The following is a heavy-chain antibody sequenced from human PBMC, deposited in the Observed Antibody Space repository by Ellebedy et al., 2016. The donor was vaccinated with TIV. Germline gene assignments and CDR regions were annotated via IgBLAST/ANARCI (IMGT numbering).Heavy chain of an antibody. D-gene: IGHD6-13*01. Sequence: MPSETLSLTCIVSGGSISSYYWSWIRQPPGKGLEWIGYISYSGSTNYNPSLKSRVTILVDTSKNQFSLRLSSVTAADTAVYYCARVVWQQPVSYAFDIWGQGTMVTVSS. CDR3: ARVVWQQPVSYAFDI. V-gene: IGHV4-59*01. CDR1: GGSISSYY. J-gene: IGHJ3*02. CDR2: ISYSGST.